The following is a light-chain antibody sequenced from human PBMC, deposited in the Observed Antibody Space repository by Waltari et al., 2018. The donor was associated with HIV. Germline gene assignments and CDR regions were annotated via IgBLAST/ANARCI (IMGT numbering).Light chain of an antibody. CDR1: QSVSSSY. CDR3: QQYGSSSWT. V-gene: IGKV3-20*01. CDR2: GAS. Sequence: LSLSPGERATLSCRASQSVSSSYLAWYQQQPGQAPRLLIYGASTRATGIPDRFSGSGSGTDFTLTISRLEPEDFAVYYCQQYGSSSWTFGQGTKVEIK. J-gene: IGKJ1*01.